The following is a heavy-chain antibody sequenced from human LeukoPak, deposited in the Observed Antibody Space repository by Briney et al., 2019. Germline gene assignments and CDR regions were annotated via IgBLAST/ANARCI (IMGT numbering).Heavy chain of an antibody. D-gene: IGHD2-2*01. CDR3: ARAYCSSTRCSYYFDS. Sequence: PGGSLRLSCAASGFTFDSYGMNWVRQAPGKGLEWISSISSSSTYIYYADSVKGRFTISRDNAKNSLYLQMNGLRAEDTAVYYCARAYCSSTRCSYYFDSWGQGTLVTVSS. V-gene: IGHV3-21*01. J-gene: IGHJ4*02. CDR2: ISSSSTYI. CDR1: GFTFDSYG.